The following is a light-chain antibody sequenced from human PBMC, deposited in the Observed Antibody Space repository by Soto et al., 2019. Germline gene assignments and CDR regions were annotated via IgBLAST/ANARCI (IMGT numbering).Light chain of an antibody. CDR3: QQSYSTPIT. J-gene: IGKJ2*01. Sequence: DIPMTQSPSSLSASVGDRVTITCRASQSIYNYLNWYQQKPGKAPKILIYAASSLQSGVPSRFSGSGSGTDFTLTISSLQPEDFATYYCQQSYSTPITFGQGTKLEIK. CDR2: AAS. V-gene: IGKV1-39*01. CDR1: QSIYNY.